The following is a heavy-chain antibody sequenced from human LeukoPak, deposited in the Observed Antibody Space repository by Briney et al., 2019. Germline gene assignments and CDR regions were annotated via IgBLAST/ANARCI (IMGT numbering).Heavy chain of an antibody. Sequence: SETLSLTCTVSGGSITSYYWSWIRQPPGKGLEWIGYIYYSGSTNYNPSLKSRVTISVDTSKSQFSLKLSSVTAADTAVYYCARERAILTPWWFDYWGQGTLVTVSS. CDR3: ARERAILTPWWFDY. CDR1: GGSITSYY. D-gene: IGHD2-15*01. CDR2: IYYSGST. V-gene: IGHV4-59*12. J-gene: IGHJ4*02.